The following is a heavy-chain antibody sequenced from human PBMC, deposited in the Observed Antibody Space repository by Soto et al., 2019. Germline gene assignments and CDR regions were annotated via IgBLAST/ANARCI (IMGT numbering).Heavy chain of an antibody. Sequence: PVGSLRLSCAASGFTFRSFTMNWVRQAPGKGLEWVSTSSSNSAYIDYTDAVRGRFTISRDNAKNSRHLQMNSLRAEDTAVYYCTRDASRDSSARGWFDPWGPGTLVTVSS. D-gene: IGHD6-13*01. CDR1: GFTFRSFT. CDR2: SSSNSAYI. V-gene: IGHV3-21*01. CDR3: TRDASRDSSARGWFDP. J-gene: IGHJ5*02.